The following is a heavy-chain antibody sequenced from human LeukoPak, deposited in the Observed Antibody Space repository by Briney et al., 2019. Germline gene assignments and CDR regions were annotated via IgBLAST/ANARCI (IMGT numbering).Heavy chain of an antibody. Sequence: GESLKISYKASGYSFTSYWIGWVRQMPGKGLEWMGIIYPADSDTRYRPSFQGQVTIPADKSISTVFLQWSSLRASDTAMYYCARNRVAGTHYYCGMDVWGQGTTVTVSS. CDR1: GYSFTSYW. J-gene: IGHJ6*02. CDR2: IYPADSDT. V-gene: IGHV5-51*01. CDR3: ARNRVAGTHYYCGMDV. D-gene: IGHD6-19*01.